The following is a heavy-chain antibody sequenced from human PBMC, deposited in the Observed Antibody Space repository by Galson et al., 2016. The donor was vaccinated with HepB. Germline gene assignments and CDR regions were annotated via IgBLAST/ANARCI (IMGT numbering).Heavy chain of an antibody. Sequence: QSGAEVKKAGESLQISCKGSGYTFGSYWIGWVRQMPGKGLEWMGIIYPGAYDISYGPSFQGHVTISVDNSISTAYLQWSSLEASDTAMYYRARSLTGSYDFWGAIYNYYAMDVWGQGTAVIVS. CDR2: IYPGAYDI. J-gene: IGHJ6*02. CDR1: GYTFGSYW. CDR3: ARSLTGSYDFWGAIYNYYAMDV. D-gene: IGHD3-3*01. V-gene: IGHV5-51*01.